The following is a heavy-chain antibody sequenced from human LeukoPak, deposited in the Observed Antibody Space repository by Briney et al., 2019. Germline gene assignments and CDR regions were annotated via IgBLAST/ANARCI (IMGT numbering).Heavy chain of an antibody. J-gene: IGHJ5*02. Sequence: SETLSLTCTVSGGSISPYFWSWIRQPAGKGLEWIGRITSAGDTVYNPSLRGRVTMSLDTSKNQFSLILNSATASDTALYYCAREDLKLPHNWFDPWGQGTLVTVSS. CDR1: GGSISPYF. CDR3: AREDLKLPHNWFDP. CDR2: ITSAGDT. V-gene: IGHV4-4*07.